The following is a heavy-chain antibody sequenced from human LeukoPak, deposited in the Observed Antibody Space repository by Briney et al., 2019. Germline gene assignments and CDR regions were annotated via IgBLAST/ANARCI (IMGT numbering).Heavy chain of an antibody. CDR2: IYNSGST. D-gene: IGHD3-10*01. V-gene: IGHV4-4*07. Sequence: PSETLSLTCTVSGGSISSYYWSWIRQPAGKGLEWIGRIYNSGSTNYNTNYNPSLTSRLTMSVDTSKNQFSLKLNSVSAADTAVYFCARAIWYGSGTTAFNYWGQGTLVTVSP. CDR3: ARAIWYGSGTTAFNY. J-gene: IGHJ4*02. CDR1: GGSISSYY.